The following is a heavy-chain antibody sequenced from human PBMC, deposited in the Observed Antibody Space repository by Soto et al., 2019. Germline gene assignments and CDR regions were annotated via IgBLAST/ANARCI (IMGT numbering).Heavy chain of an antibody. CDR3: ARNRGGFPDY. Sequence: QVQLVQSGAEVKKPGASVKVSCKASAYTFTSYGISWVRQAPGQGLEWMGWISAYNGNTHYEQKLQGRVTMTTDTSTTTANIELRSLRSDDTAVYYCARNRGGFPDYWGQGTLVTISS. J-gene: IGHJ4*02. CDR2: ISAYNGNT. V-gene: IGHV1-18*01. D-gene: IGHD5-12*01. CDR1: AYTFTSYG.